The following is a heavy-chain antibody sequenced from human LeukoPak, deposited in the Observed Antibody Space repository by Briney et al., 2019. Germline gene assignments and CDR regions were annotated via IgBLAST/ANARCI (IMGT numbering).Heavy chain of an antibody. Sequence: PGGSLRLSCAASGFTFSNYGMNWVRQAPGKGLAWVSHITGSSGNMYYADSVKGRFTISRDNAKNSLYLQMNSLRDEDTAVYYCARDRFLTASYDYWGQGTLVTVSS. V-gene: IGHV3-48*02. J-gene: IGHJ4*02. CDR2: ITGSSGNM. CDR1: GFTFSNYG. D-gene: IGHD3-9*01. CDR3: ARDRFLTASYDY.